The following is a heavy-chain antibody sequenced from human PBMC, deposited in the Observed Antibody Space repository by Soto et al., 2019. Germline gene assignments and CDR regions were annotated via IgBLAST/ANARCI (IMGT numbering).Heavy chain of an antibody. CDR3: ARLKYFDWLSFDY. D-gene: IGHD3-9*01. V-gene: IGHV4-59*08. CDR2: IYYSGST. Sequence: PSETLSLTCTVSGGSISSYYWSWIRQPPGKGLEWIGYIYYSGSTNYNPSLKSRVTISVDTSKNQFSLKLSSVTAADTAVYYCARLKYFDWLSFDYWGQGTLVTVSP. CDR1: GGSISSYY. J-gene: IGHJ4*02.